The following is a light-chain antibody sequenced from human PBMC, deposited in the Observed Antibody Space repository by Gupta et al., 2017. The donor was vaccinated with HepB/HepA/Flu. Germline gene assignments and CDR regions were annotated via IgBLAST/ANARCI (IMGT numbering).Light chain of an antibody. CDR1: QSLMHSNGYKY. CDR2: LGS. CDR3: RQALQTPRT. V-gene: IGKV2-28*01. Sequence: DIVMTQSPLSLPVTPGEPAYISCRSSQSLMHSNGYKYLDWYLQKPGQSPQLLIYLGSNRASGVPDRFSGSGSGTDFTLNISRVEAEDVGVYYCRQALQTPRTFGEGTKVEIK. J-gene: IGKJ4*02.